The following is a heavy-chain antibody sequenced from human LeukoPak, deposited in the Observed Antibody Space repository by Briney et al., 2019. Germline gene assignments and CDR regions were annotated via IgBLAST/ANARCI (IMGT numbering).Heavy chain of an antibody. J-gene: IGHJ4*02. CDR3: ARGPLGTEQPTW. Sequence: GGSLRLSCAASGFTFSSYSRSWFRRPPGKGLVWVSGIICSSSYIFYAASVKSRFTISRDNAKNYLYLQMNCLRADDTAVYYWARGPLGTEQPTWWGQGTLVTVCS. D-gene: IGHD1-14*01. V-gene: IGHV3-21*01. CDR2: IICSSSYI. CDR1: GFTFSSYS.